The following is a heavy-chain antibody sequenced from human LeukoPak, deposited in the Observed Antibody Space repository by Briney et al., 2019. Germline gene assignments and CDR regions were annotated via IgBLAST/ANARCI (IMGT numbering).Heavy chain of an antibody. CDR1: GFSLSTSGMR. CDR2: TDWDDDK. Sequence: ESGPTLVNPTQTLTLTCTFSGFSLSTSGMRVSWIRQPPGKALEWLARTDWDDDKFYSTSLKTRLTISKDTSKNQVVLTMTNMDPVDTATYYCARSMVRGNYFDYWGQGTLVTVSS. V-gene: IGHV2-70*04. CDR3: ARSMVRGNYFDY. D-gene: IGHD3-10*01. J-gene: IGHJ4*02.